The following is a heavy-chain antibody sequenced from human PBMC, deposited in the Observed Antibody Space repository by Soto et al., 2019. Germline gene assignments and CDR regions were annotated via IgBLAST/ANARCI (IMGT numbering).Heavy chain of an antibody. CDR2: IKQDGSEK. V-gene: IGHV3-7*04. CDR3: VRDPPGAN. Sequence: PGGSLRLSCAASGFIFSNYWMTWVRQAPGKELEWVANIKQDGSEKNYVDSVKGRFTISRDNAKNSVYLQMNSLRAEDTAMYYCVRDPPGANWGQGTLVTVSS. J-gene: IGHJ4*02. CDR1: GFIFSNYW.